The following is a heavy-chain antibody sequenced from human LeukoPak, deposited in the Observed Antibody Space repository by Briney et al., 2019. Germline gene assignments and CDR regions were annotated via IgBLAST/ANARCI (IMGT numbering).Heavy chain of an antibody. CDR3: ARDVHSSGWYVGSGYFDY. V-gene: IGHV3-21*01. CDR1: GFTFSSYS. D-gene: IGHD6-19*01. J-gene: IGHJ4*02. Sequence: GGSLRLSCAASGFTFSSYSMNWVRQAPGKGLEWVSSISSSSSYIYYADSVKGRFTISRDNAKNSLYLQMNSLRAEDTAVYYCARDVHSSGWYVGSGYFDYWGQGTLVTVSS. CDR2: ISSSSSYI.